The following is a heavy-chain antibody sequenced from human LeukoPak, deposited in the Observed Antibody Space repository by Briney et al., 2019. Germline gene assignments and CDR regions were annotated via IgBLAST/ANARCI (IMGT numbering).Heavy chain of an antibody. CDR3: ARLVSARPSYFDY. CDR1: GGTLSSYA. V-gene: IGHV1-69*13. J-gene: IGHJ4*02. CDR2: IIPIFGTA. D-gene: IGHD6-6*01. Sequence: SVKVSCKASGGTLSSYAISWVRQAPGQGLEWMGGIIPIFGTANYAQKFQGRVTITADESTSTAYMELSSLRSEDTAVYYCARLVSARPSYFDYWGQGTLVTVSS.